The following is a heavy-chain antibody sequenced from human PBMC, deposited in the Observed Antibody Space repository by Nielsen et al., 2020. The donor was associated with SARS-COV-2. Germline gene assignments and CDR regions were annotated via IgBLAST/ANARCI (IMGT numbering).Heavy chain of an antibody. CDR1: GASMSDSNYY. CDR3: ARLNRRILTPLALASLRFDY. V-gene: IGHV4-39*02. J-gene: IGHJ4*02. Sequence: SETLSLTCTVSGASMSDSNYYWVWIRQPPGKGLEWIASIYYSGITYYNTSLKSRVTISIDTSKNHFSLRLNSVAAADTAVYYCARLNRRILTPLALASLRFDYWGQGSLVTVSS. D-gene: IGHD3-3*02. CDR2: IYYSGIT.